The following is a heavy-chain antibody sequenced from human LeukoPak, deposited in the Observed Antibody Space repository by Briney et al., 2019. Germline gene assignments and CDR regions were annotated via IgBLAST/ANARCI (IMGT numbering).Heavy chain of an antibody. CDR3: VRARLIRLENFFDY. CDR1: GFTFSNHE. V-gene: IGHV3-48*03. CDR2: TSRGGSDI. D-gene: IGHD2-21*02. Sequence: GGSLRLSCATSGFTFSNHEMNWVRQAPGKGLEWVAYTSRGGSDISYADSVKGRFTISADNANSSLYLQMNSLRAEDTAVYFCVRARLIRLENFFDYWGQGTLVTVSS. J-gene: IGHJ4*02.